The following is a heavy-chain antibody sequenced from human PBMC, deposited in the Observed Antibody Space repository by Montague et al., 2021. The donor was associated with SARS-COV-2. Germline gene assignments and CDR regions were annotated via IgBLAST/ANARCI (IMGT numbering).Heavy chain of an antibody. CDR1: GGSVSDYY. CDR2: INHSRST. V-gene: IGHV4-34*01. Sequence: SETLSLTCAVYGGSVSDYYWSWIRQPPGKGLEWIGEINHSRSTNYNPSLKSRVTTSVDTSKNQFSLKLTSVTAADTAVYYCARGPRITMIVVVITDIWFDPWGQETLVTVSS. CDR3: ARGPRITMIVVVITDIWFDP. J-gene: IGHJ5*02. D-gene: IGHD3-22*01.